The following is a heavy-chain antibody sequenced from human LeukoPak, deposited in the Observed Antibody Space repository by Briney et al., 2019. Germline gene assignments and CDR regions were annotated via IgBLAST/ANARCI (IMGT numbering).Heavy chain of an antibody. CDR3: ARALIPIFGVVRDTFDI. J-gene: IGHJ3*02. Sequence: GGSLRLSCAASGFTFSSYGMHWVRQAPGKGLVWVSRINTDGSSTSYADSVKGRFTISRDNAKNTLYLQMNSLRAEDTAVYYCARALIPIFGVVRDTFDIWGQGTMVTVSS. D-gene: IGHD3-3*02. CDR2: INTDGSST. V-gene: IGHV3-74*01. CDR1: GFTFSSYG.